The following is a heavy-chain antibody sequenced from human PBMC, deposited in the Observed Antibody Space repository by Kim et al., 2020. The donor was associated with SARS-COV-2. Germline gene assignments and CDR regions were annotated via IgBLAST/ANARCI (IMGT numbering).Heavy chain of an antibody. CDR2: IYHSGST. J-gene: IGHJ4*02. CDR3: ATEMGGSGSYSDY. V-gene: IGHV4-4*02. Sequence: SETLSLTCAVSGGSISSSNWWCWVRQPPGKGLEWIGDIYHSGSTNYNPSLKSRVTISVDKSNNQFSLKLSSVAAADTAVYYCATEMGGSGSYSDYWGQGTLVTVSS. CDR1: GGSISSSNW. D-gene: IGHD3-10*01.